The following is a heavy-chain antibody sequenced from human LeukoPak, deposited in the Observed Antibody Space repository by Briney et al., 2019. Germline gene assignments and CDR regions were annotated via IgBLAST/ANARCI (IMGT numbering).Heavy chain of an antibody. J-gene: IGHJ4*02. CDR3: ARDQGSGSYLGY. CDR1: GYTLTELS. Sequence: ASVKVSCKVSGYTLTELSMHWVRQAPGKGLEWMGGFDPEDGETIYAQKFQGRVTMTRDTSTSTVYMELSSLRSEDTAVYYCARDQGSGSYLGYWGQGTLVTVSS. D-gene: IGHD1-26*01. V-gene: IGHV1-24*01. CDR2: FDPEDGET.